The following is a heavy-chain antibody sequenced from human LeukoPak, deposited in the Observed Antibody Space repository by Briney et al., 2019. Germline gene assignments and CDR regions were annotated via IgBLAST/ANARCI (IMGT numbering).Heavy chain of an antibody. CDR2: IYYSGST. Sequence: SETLSLTCTVSGGSISSYYWSWIRQPPGKGLEWIGYIYYSGSTNYNPSLKSRVTISVDTSKNQFSLKLTSVTAADTAVYYCARGLTYYFDSSGYYVTDALDIWGQGTMVTVSS. CDR1: GGSISSYY. J-gene: IGHJ3*02. D-gene: IGHD3-22*01. V-gene: IGHV4-59*01. CDR3: ARGLTYYFDSSGYYVTDALDI.